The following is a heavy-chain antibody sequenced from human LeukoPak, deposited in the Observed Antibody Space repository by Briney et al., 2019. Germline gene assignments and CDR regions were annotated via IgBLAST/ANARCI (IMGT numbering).Heavy chain of an antibody. Sequence: PGRSLRVSCAASGFTFSSYAMHWVRQAPGKGLEWVAVISYDGSNKYYADSVKGRFTISRDNSKNTLYLQMNSLRAEDTALYYCARDSLPDGSRSYYNFDYWGQGTLVTVSS. V-gene: IGHV3-30-3*01. CDR3: ARDSLPDGSRSYYNFDY. J-gene: IGHJ4*02. D-gene: IGHD3-10*01. CDR1: GFTFSSYA. CDR2: ISYDGSNK.